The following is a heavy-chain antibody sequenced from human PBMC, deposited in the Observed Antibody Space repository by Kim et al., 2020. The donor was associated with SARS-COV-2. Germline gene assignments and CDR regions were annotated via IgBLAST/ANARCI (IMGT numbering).Heavy chain of an antibody. J-gene: IGHJ3*02. CDR1: GGSFSGYY. D-gene: IGHD6-13*01. Sequence: SETLSLTCAVYGGSFSGYYWSWIRQPPGKGLEWIGEINHSGSTNYNPSLKSRVTISVDTSKNQFSLKLSSVTAADTAVYYCARVAAARRGAFDIWGQGT. CDR2: INHSGST. V-gene: IGHV4-34*01. CDR3: ARVAAARRGAFDI.